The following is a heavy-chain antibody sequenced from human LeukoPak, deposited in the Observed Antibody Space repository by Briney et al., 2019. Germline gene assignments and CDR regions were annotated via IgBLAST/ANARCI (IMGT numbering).Heavy chain of an antibody. J-gene: IGHJ4*02. CDR1: GFTFSNYA. D-gene: IGHD6-6*01. Sequence: GGSLRLSCGASGFTFSNYAMSWVRQAPGKGLEWVSAIRTSGSTYYADSVKGRFTISRDNPKNTLYLQMSSLRAEDTAVYYCGDYSSSSGSYWGQGTLVTVSS. CDR2: IRTSGST. CDR3: GDYSSSSGSY. V-gene: IGHV3-23*01.